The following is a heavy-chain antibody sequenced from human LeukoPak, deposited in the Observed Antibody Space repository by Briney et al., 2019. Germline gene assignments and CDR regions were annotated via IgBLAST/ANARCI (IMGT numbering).Heavy chain of an antibody. CDR3: ARVLGGDTAMVFGY. D-gene: IGHD5-18*01. Sequence: ASVKVSCKASGYTFTSYGISWVRQAPGQGLEWMGWINPNSGGTNYAQKFQGRVTMTRDTSISTAYMELSRLRSDDTAVYYCARVLGGDTAMVFGYWGQGTPVTVSS. CDR2: INPNSGGT. CDR1: GYTFTSYG. V-gene: IGHV1-2*02. J-gene: IGHJ4*02.